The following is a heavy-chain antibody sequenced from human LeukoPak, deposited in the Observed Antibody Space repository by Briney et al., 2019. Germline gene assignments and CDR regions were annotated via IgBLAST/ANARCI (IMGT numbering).Heavy chain of an antibody. CDR1: GFTFTSYS. V-gene: IGHV3-48*01. Sequence: GGSLRLSCAASGFTFTSYSMNWVRQAPGKGLEWVSYISSSGRPIYYADPVKGRFTISRDNAKNSLYLQMNGLRAEDTAVYYCAREREHDYGTDYWGQGTLVTVSS. D-gene: IGHD4-17*01. CDR2: ISSSGRPI. J-gene: IGHJ4*02. CDR3: AREREHDYGTDY.